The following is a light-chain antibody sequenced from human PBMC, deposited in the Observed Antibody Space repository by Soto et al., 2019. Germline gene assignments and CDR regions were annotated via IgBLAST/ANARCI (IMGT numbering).Light chain of an antibody. CDR3: QQYGSSPPWT. CDR2: GAS. CDR1: ESVSSSY. V-gene: IGKV3-20*01. J-gene: IGKJ1*01. Sequence: EIVLTQSPGTLSLSPGEIATLSCRASESVSSSYLAWYQQKPGQAPRLLIFGASSRATGTPDRFSGSGSGTDFTLTISRLEPEDFAVYYCQQYGSSPPWTFGQGTKVDIK.